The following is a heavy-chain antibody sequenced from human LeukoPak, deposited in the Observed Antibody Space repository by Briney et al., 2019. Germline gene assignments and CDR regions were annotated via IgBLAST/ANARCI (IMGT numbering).Heavy chain of an antibody. CDR1: GGSFSGYY. CDR3: ARGRKYCSSTSCYRRSAAFDI. CDR2: SNHSGST. Sequence: SETLSLTCAVYGGSFSGYYWSWIRQPPGKGLEWIGESNHSGSTNYNPSLKSRVTISVDTSKNQFSLKLSSVTAADTAVYYCARGRKYCSSTSCYRRSAAFDIWGQGTMVTVSS. V-gene: IGHV4-34*01. J-gene: IGHJ3*02. D-gene: IGHD2-2*01.